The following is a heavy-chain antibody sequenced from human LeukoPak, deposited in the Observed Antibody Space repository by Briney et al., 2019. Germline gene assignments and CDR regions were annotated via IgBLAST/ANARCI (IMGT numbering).Heavy chain of an antibody. J-gene: IGHJ5*02. D-gene: IGHD2-15*01. CDR1: GFFFSNYA. Sequence: GGSLRLSCTVSGFFFSNYAMSWVRQAPGEGLEWVSAISGSGGSTNYADSVKGRFTISRDNSKNTLYLQMNSLKTEDTAVYYCTTGYCSGGSCYKVGFDPWGQGTLVTVSS. CDR3: TTGYCSGGSCYKVGFDP. V-gene: IGHV3-23*01. CDR2: ISGSGGST.